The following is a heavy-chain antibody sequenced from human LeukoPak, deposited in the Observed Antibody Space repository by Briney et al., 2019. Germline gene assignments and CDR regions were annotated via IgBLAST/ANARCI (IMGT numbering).Heavy chain of an antibody. CDR3: ARIYSSGWYPNWFDP. J-gene: IGHJ5*02. Sequence: SETLSLTCTVSGGSISSYYWSWTRQPPGKGLEWIGYIYYSGSTNYNPSLKSRVTISVDTSKNQFSLKLSSVTAADTAVYYCARIYSSGWYPNWFDPWGQGTLVTVSS. CDR2: IYYSGST. D-gene: IGHD6-19*01. V-gene: IGHV4-59*12. CDR1: GGSISSYY.